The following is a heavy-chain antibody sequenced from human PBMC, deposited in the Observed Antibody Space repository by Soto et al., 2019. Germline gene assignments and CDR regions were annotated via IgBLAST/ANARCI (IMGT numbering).Heavy chain of an antibody. D-gene: IGHD5-12*01. CDR1: GYSFTSYW. CDR3: ARLAMATRRGYYGMDV. J-gene: IGHJ6*02. Sequence: EVQLVQSGAEVKKPGESLRISCKGSGYSFTSYWISWVRQMPGKGLEWMGRIDPSDSYTNYSPSFQGPVTISADKSISTAYLPWSSLKASDTAMYYCARLAMATRRGYYGMDVWGQGTTVTVSS. V-gene: IGHV5-10-1*01. CDR2: IDPSDSYT.